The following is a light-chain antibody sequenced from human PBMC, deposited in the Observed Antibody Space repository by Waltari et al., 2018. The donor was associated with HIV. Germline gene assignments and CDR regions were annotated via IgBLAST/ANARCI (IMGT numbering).Light chain of an antibody. V-gene: IGLV2-11*01. CDR1: SSDVGAYNY. CDR2: DVN. Sequence: QSALTQPRSVSGSPGQSVTISCTGTSSDVGAYNYVSWYQQHPGKAPKLMIYDVNKRPSGVPDRFSGSKSGNTASLTISGLQADEEADYYCSSYRGAYTWVFGGGAKLTVL. CDR3: SSYRGAYTWV. J-gene: IGLJ3*02.